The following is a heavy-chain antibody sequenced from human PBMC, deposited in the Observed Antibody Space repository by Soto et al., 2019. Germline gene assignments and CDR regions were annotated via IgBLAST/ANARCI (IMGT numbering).Heavy chain of an antibody. D-gene: IGHD2-15*01. J-gene: IGHJ2*01. CDR2: INAGNGNT. CDR1: GYTFTSYA. CDR3: ARDRRAGETCSWHYWHFDR. V-gene: IGHV1-3*01. Sequence: QVQLVQSGAEVKKPGASVKVSCKASGYTFTSYAMHWVRQAPGQRLEWMGWINAGNGNTKYSQKFRGRVRITREPSASTCYMELSSRRHEDTAVYLSARDRRAGETCSWHYWHFDRWGRGTLVSASS.